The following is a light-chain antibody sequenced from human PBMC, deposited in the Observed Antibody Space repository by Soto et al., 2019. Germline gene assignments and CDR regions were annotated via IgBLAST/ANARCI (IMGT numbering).Light chain of an antibody. V-gene: IGLV2-14*01. CDR2: EVS. J-gene: IGLJ1*01. CDR3: SSYTKQYTPSYV. Sequence: QSALTQPASVSGSPGQSITLSCTGTSSDVGGYNYVSWYQQHPGKAPKLMIYEVSNRPSGISHRFSGSKSGNTASLTISGLRAEDEADYNCSSYTKQYTPSYVFGAGTKLTAL. CDR1: SSDVGGYNY.